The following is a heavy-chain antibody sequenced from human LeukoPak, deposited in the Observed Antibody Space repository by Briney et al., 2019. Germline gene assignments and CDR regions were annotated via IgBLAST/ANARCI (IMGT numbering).Heavy chain of an antibody. J-gene: IGHJ6*02. CDR3: ARVMGGVVVAAAGTRDYYYYGMDV. CDR2: IIPIFGTA. Sequence: SVKVSCKASGGTFSSYAISWVRQAPGQGLEWMGGIIPIFGTANYAQKFQGRVTITADESTSTAYMELSSLGSEDTAVYYRARVMGGVVVAAAGTRDYYYYGMDVWGQGTTVTVSS. D-gene: IGHD6-13*01. CDR1: GGTFSSYA. V-gene: IGHV1-69*13.